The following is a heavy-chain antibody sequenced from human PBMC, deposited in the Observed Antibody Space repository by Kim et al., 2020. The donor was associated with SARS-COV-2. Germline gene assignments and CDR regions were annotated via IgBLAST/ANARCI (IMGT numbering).Heavy chain of an antibody. V-gene: IGHV3-30-3*01. J-gene: IGHJ4*02. CDR2: ISYDGSNK. D-gene: IGHD2-15*01. Sequence: GGSLRLSCAASGFTFSSYAMHWVRQAPGKGLEWVAVISYDGSNKYYADSVKGRFTISRDNSKNTLYLQMNSLRAEDTAVYYCARVGRGRETVVAAIKYWGQGTLVTVSS. CDR3: ARVGRGRETVVAAIKY. CDR1: GFTFSSYA.